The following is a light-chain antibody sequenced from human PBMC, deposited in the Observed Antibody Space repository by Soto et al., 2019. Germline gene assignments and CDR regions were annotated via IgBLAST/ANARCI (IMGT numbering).Light chain of an antibody. CDR1: QSVSSN. V-gene: IGKV3-15*01. CDR2: GAS. Sequence: EIVMTQSPATLSVSPGERATLSCRASQSVSSNLAWYQQKPGQAPRLLIYGASTRATGIPARFSGSGSGTEFPLTISSLQSEDFAVYCCQQYNNWPPWTFGQGTKVEI. CDR3: QQYNNWPPWT. J-gene: IGKJ1*01.